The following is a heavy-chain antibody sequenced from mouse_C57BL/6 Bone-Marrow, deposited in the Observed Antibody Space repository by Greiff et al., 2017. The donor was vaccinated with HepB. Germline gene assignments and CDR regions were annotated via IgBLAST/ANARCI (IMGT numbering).Heavy chain of an antibody. CDR2: IYPGSGST. Sequence: QVQLQQPGAELVKPGASVKMSCKASGYTFTSYWITWVKQRPGQGLEWIGDIYPGSGSTNYNEKFKSKATLTVDTSSSTAYMQLSSLTSEDSAVYYCARSTTVVAPFDYWGQGTTRTVSS. D-gene: IGHD1-1*01. J-gene: IGHJ2*01. CDR1: GYTFTSYW. CDR3: ARSTTVVAPFDY. V-gene: IGHV1-55*01.